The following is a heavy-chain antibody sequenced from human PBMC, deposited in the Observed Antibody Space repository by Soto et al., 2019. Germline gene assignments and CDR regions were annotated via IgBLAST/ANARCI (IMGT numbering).Heavy chain of an antibody. Sequence: QVQLQESGPGLVKPSQTLSLTCTVSGGSISSGDYYWSWIRQPPGKGLEWIGYIYYSGSTFYNPSPKRRLTISVHTSKNQFPLKLSSVTAADTAVYYCARERPDGARLDPWGQGTLVTVSS. D-gene: IGHD6-6*01. CDR3: ARERPDGARLDP. CDR1: GGSISSGDYY. J-gene: IGHJ5*02. CDR2: IYYSGST. V-gene: IGHV4-30-4*01.